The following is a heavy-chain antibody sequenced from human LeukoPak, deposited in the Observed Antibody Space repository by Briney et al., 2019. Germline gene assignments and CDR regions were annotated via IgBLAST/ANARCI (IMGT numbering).Heavy chain of an antibody. V-gene: IGHV2-70*04. CDR1: GFSLSTSGMR. J-gene: IGHJ4*02. D-gene: IGHD6-19*01. CDR2: IDWDDDK. Sequence: ESGPTLVNPTQTLKLTCTFSGFSLSTSGMRVSWIRQPPGKALEWLARIDWDDDKFYSTSLKTRLTISKDTSKNQVVLTMTNMDPVDTATYYCARTPIGIAVADPYYFDYWGQGTLVTVSS. CDR3: ARTPIGIAVADPYYFDY.